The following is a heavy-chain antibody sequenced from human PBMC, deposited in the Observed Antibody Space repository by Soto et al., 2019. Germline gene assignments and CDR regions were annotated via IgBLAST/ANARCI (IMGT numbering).Heavy chain of an antibody. V-gene: IGHV2-70*01. J-gene: IGHJ4*02. CDR3: ARAYMTTVTTLDY. CDR1: GFSLSTSGMS. D-gene: IGHD4-17*01. CDR2: IDWGDDT. Sequence: SGPTLVNPTQTLTLTCTFSGFSLSTSGMSVSWIRQPPGKALEWLALIDWGDDTYYTTSLKTRLTISRDTSKNQVVLTMTNMDPVDTATYYCARAYMTTVTTLDYWGQGTLVTSPQ.